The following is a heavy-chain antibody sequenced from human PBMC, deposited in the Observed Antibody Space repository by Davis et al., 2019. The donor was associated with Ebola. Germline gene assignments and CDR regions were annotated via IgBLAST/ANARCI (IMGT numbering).Heavy chain of an antibody. V-gene: IGHV4-34*01. CDR1: GGSFSGYY. CDR3: ARGPHTIFGVVISNYGMDV. D-gene: IGHD3-3*01. Sequence: GSLRLSCAVYGGSFSGYYWSWIRQPPGKGLEWIGEINHSGSTNYNPSLKSRVTISVDTSKNQFSLKLSSVTAADTAVYYCARGPHTIFGVVISNYGMDVWGQGTTVTVSS. J-gene: IGHJ6*02. CDR2: INHSGST.